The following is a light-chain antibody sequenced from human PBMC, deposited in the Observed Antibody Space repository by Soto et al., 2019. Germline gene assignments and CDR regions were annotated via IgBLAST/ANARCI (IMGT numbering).Light chain of an antibody. CDR3: QQRRNWPLT. CDR1: QSVSSF. Sequence: EIVLTQSPATLSWSPGERATLSCRASQSVSSFLAWYQQKPGQAPRLLIYDASNRAAGVPPRFSGSGSGTDFTLTISSLEPEDFAVYFCQQRRNWPLTFGGGTNVEFK. V-gene: IGKV3-11*01. CDR2: DAS. J-gene: IGKJ4*01.